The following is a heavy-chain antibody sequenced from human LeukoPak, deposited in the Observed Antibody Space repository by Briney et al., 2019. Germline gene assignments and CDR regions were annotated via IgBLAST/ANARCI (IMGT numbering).Heavy chain of an antibody. CDR2: IYYSGIT. CDR1: GGSISSYY. D-gene: IGHD6-6*01. V-gene: IGHV4-59*08. CDR3: ARTLYSTSSLFVY. Sequence: SETLSLTCTVSGGSISSYYWNWIRQPPGKGLEWLGYIYYSGITNYNPSLKSRVTISLDTSKNQFSLKLSSVTAADTAVYYCARTLYSTSSLFVYWGQGTLVTVSS. J-gene: IGHJ4*02.